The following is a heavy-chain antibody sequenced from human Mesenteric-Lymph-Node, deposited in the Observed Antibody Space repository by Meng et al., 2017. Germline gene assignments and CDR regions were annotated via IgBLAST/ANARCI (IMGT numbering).Heavy chain of an antibody. CDR3: ARGGGGLAY. D-gene: IGHD3-16*01. J-gene: IGHJ4*02. V-gene: IGHV4-39*07. CDR2: IYYSGST. Sequence: SETLSLTCTVSGGSIRSRGYYWGWIRQPPGKGLEWIGSIYYSGSTYYNPSLKSRVTISVDTSKNQISLNLISVTAADTAVYYCARGGGGLAYWGQGPLVTVSS. CDR1: GGSIRSRGYY.